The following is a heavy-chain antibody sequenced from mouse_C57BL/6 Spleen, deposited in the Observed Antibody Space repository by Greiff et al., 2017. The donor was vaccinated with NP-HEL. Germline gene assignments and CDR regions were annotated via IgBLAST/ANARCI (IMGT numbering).Heavy chain of an antibody. CDR2: TNPTNGRT. D-gene: IGHD1-1*01. J-gene: IGHJ2*01. V-gene: IGHV1S81*02. Sequence: QVQLQQPGAELVTAGASVKMSCKASGYTFTSYWMHWVKQRLGQGLEWFAETNPTNGRTYYNEKFKSKATLTVDKSSSTAYMLLSGPTFEDSAVYYCARIKKIVATYVDYWGQGTTLTVSS. CDR3: ARIKKIVATYVDY. CDR1: GYTFTSYW.